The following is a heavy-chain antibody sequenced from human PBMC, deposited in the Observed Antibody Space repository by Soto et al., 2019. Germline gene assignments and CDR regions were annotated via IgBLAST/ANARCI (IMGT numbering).Heavy chain of an antibody. Sequence: PGGSLRLSCAASGFTFSDYHMNWVRQAPGKGLEWVSYTSGSGSSIYYADSVKGRFTISRDNAKNSLYLQMNSLRAEDTAVYYCARSVVAGEGFGYWGQGTLVTVSS. CDR3: ARSVVAGEGFGY. J-gene: IGHJ4*02. V-gene: IGHV3-11*01. D-gene: IGHD6-19*01. CDR1: GFTFSDYH. CDR2: TSGSGSSI.